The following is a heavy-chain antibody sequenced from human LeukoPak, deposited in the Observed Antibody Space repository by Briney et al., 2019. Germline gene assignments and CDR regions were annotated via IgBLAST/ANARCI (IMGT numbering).Heavy chain of an antibody. CDR2: INQSGST. CDR3: ARGPDVYSSSWYGGGMDV. Sequence: RASATLSLTCAVYGGSFSGYYWSWIRQPPGKGLEWIGEINQSGSTNYNPSLKSRVTISVDTSKNQFSLKLSPVTAADTAVYYCARGPDVYSSSWYGGGMDVWGQGTTVTVSS. V-gene: IGHV4-34*01. J-gene: IGHJ6*02. D-gene: IGHD6-13*01. CDR1: GGSFSGYY.